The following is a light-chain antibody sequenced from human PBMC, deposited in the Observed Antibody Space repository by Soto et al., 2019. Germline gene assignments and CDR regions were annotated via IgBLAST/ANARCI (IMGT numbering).Light chain of an antibody. V-gene: IGKV1-39*01. CDR2: AAS. J-gene: IGKJ3*01. Sequence: DIQMTQSPSSLSASVGDRVTITCRASQSISSYLNWYQQKPGKAPKLLIYAASSLQSGVPSRFSGSGSWTDFTLTISSLQPEDFATYYCQQSYSTPRFGPGTKVDIK. CDR3: QQSYSTPR. CDR1: QSISSY.